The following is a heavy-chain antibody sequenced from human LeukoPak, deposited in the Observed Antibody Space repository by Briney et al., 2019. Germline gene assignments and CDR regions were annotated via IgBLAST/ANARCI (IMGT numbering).Heavy chain of an antibody. CDR2: IYHSGST. CDR1: GGSISSGGYY. J-gene: IGHJ4*02. D-gene: IGHD3-10*01. CDR3: AREPPPGEKSED. V-gene: IGHV4-30-2*01. Sequence: PSETLSLTCTVSGGSISSGGYYWSWIRQPPGKGLEWIGYIYHSGSTYYNPSLKSRVTISVDRSKNQFSLKLSSVTAADTAVYYCAREPPPGEKSEDWGQGTLVTVSS.